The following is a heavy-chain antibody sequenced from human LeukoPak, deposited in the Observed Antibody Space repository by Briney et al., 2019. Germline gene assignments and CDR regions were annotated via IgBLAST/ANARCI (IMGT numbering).Heavy chain of an antibody. J-gene: IGHJ4*02. CDR1: GFTFNSYA. CDR2: ITAGGDNP. D-gene: IGHD2-21*02. Sequence: GGSLRLSCAASGFTFNSYAITWVRQPPRKGLDGVSGITAGGDNPFLQDSLKGPCTISRDHSQEPLFLQTDSLGAGDTAVDYCAIGHYPDASCAGDCYYSYWGQGTLVTVSS. V-gene: IGHV3-23*01. CDR3: AIGHYPDASCAGDCYYSY.